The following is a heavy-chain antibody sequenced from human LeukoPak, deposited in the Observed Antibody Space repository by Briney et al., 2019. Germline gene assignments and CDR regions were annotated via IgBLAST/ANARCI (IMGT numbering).Heavy chain of an antibody. CDR2: IYYSGST. CDR1: GGSISSYY. CDR3: ARGFYYDSPFDY. V-gene: IGHV4-59*01. D-gene: IGHD3-22*01. J-gene: IGHJ4*02. Sequence: SETLSLTCTVSGGSISSYYWSWIRQPPGKGLEWIGYIYYSGSTNYNPSLKSRVTISVDTSKNQFSLKLSSVTAADTAMYYCARGFYYDSPFDYWGQGTLVTVSS.